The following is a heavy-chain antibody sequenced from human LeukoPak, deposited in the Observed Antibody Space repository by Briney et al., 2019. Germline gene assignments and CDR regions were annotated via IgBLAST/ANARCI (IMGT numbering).Heavy chain of an antibody. J-gene: IGHJ4*02. V-gene: IGHV1-69*05. D-gene: IGHD3-3*01. CDR2: FIPILRTT. CDR1: GDTFTNCG. Sequence: SVKVSCKPSGDTFTNCGISWVRQAPGQRRECMGGFIPILRTTNYRQKFQGRVTITTVESTSTAYMELSSLRSDDTAIYYCARGCSDDFWSGYSSYFDHWGQGTLVTVSS. CDR3: ARGCSDDFWSGYSSYFDH.